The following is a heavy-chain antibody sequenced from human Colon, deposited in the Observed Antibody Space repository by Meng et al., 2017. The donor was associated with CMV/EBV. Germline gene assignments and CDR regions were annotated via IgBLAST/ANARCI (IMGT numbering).Heavy chain of an antibody. J-gene: IGHJ4*02. CDR1: GFIFSNYW. Sequence: VQLGGSGGGVVQPGGSLTLSCEVSGFIFSNYWMHWGRQAPGKGLVWISRIKNDGSTTGYAASVKGRFTISRDNAKNTLYLQMNSLRAEDTAMYYCARDIFWGQSDYWGQGTLVTVSS. V-gene: IGHV3-74*01. CDR3: ARDIFWGQSDY. CDR2: IKNDGSTT. D-gene: IGHD3-9*01.